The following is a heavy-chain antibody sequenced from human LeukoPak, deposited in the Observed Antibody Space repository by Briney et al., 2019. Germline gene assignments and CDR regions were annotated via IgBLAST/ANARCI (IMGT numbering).Heavy chain of an antibody. CDR1: GGSFSGYY. Sequence: SETLSLTCAVYGGSFSGYYWSWIRQPPGKGLEWIGEINHSGSTNYNPSLKSRVTISVDTSKNQFSLKLSSVTAADTAVYYCARDGVGVVVVAATDYGMDVWGQGTTVTVSS. CDR3: ARDGVGVVVVAATDYGMDV. V-gene: IGHV4-34*01. J-gene: IGHJ6*02. CDR2: INHSGST. D-gene: IGHD2-15*01.